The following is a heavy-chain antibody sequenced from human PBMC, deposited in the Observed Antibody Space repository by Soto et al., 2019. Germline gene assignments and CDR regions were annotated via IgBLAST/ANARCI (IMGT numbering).Heavy chain of an antibody. J-gene: IGHJ5*02. CDR2: ISGSGGST. Sequence: EVQLLESGGGLIQPGGSLRLSCAASGFTFSTYGMSWVRQVPGKGLEWVSSISGSGGSTFYADSVKGRFTLYRDTSQNTLYLQMNSLRAEDAAVYYCAKTGWTGYYATPNWFDPWGQGTLVTVSS. CDR3: AKTGWTGYYATPNWFDP. D-gene: IGHD3-3*01. CDR1: GFTFSTYG. V-gene: IGHV3-23*01.